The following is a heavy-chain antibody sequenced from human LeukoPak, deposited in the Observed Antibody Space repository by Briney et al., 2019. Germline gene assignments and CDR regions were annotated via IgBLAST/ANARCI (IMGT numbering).Heavy chain of an antibody. J-gene: IGHJ6*03. CDR3: AKAAKSPSITMIRGVRVYSYMEV. CDR2: IRYDGSNK. D-gene: IGHD3-10*01. V-gene: IGHV3-30*02. Sequence: GGSLRLSSAASGFTFSSYGMHWVRQAPGKGLEWVAFIRYDGSNKYYADSVKGRFTISRDNSKNTLYLQMNSLRAEDTAVYYCAKAAKSPSITMIRGVRVYSYMEVWGKGTTVTIPS. CDR1: GFTFSSYG.